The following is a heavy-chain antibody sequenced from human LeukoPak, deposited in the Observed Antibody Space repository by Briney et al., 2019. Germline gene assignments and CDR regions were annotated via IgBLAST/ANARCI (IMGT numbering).Heavy chain of an antibody. CDR1: GFTFSSYG. CDR2: ISGSGGST. Sequence: PGGSLRLSCAASGFTFSSYGMSWVRQAPGKGLEWVSAISGSGGSTYYADSVKGRFTISRDNSKNTLYLQMNSLRAEDTAVYYCAREWYGDYYFDYWGQGTLVTVSS. J-gene: IGHJ4*02. CDR3: AREWYGDYYFDY. V-gene: IGHV3-23*01. D-gene: IGHD4-17*01.